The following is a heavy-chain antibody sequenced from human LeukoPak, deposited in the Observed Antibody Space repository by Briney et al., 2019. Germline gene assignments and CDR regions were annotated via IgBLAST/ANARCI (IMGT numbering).Heavy chain of an antibody. CDR1: GFTFNTYV. CDR2: ISGSGGGT. J-gene: IGHJ6*02. D-gene: IGHD5-12*01. V-gene: IGHV3-23*01. Sequence: GGSLRLSCAVSGFTFNTYVMSWVRQAPGKGLEWVSAISGSGGGTYYVASVKGRFTISRDNSKNTLYLQMNSLRAEDTAVYYCAVAPNYYYYYGMDVWGQGTTVTVSS. CDR3: AVAPNYYYYYGMDV.